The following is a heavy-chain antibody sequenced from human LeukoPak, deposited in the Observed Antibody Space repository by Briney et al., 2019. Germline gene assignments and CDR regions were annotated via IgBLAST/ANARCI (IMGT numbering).Heavy chain of an antibody. CDR2: IFYSGST. Sequence: PSETLSLTCTVSSGSISTSNYYWGWVRQPPGKALEWIGNIFYSGSTYYSPSLKSRVTISLDTSRNQFSLKLNSVTAADTAVYYCATDSSSSRQFDYWGQGTLVTVSS. CDR3: ATDSSSSRQFDY. J-gene: IGHJ4*02. CDR1: SGSISTSNYY. V-gene: IGHV4-39*07. D-gene: IGHD6-6*01.